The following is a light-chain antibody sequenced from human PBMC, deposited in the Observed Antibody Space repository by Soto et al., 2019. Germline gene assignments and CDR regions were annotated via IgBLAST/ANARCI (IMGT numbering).Light chain of an antibody. V-gene: IGLV2-18*02. CDR2: EVS. CDR1: SSDVGSYNR. Sequence: QSALTQPPSVSGSPGQSVTISCTGTSSDVGSYNRVSWYQQPPGTAPKLMIYEVSNRPSGVPDRFSGSKSDITASLTISGLQAEDEADYYCSSYTSSSTLVIFGGGTKVTVL. CDR3: SSYTSSSTLVI. J-gene: IGLJ2*01.